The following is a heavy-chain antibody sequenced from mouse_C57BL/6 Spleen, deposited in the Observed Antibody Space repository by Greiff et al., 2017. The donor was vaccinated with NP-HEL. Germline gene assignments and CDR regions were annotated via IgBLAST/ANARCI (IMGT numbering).Heavy chain of an antibody. Sequence: EVQLQQSGAELVRPGASVKLSCTASGFNIKDYYMHWVKQRPEQGLEWIGRIDPEDGDTDCAPKFQGKATMTADTSSNTAYLQLSSLTSEDTAVYYCTMTRSDSSGYVPAWFAYWGQGTLVTVSA. V-gene: IGHV14-1*01. D-gene: IGHD3-2*02. CDR2: IDPEDGDT. CDR3: TMTRSDSSGYVPAWFAY. CDR1: GFNIKDYY. J-gene: IGHJ3*01.